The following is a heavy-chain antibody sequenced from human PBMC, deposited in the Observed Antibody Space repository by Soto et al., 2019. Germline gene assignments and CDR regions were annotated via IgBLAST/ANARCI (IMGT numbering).Heavy chain of an antibody. V-gene: IGHV5-51*01. CDR1: GYKVSTWHNFTSYW. CDR2: IYPGDSDT. Sequence: GESLKISCMGSGYKVSTWHNFTSYWIAWVRQMPGEGLEWMGIIYPGDSDTRYSPSFQGQVTISADKSINSVYLQWSSLKASDTATYYCARLGFNYDFWSGYYTVHHYYVIDVWGQGTTVTVS. J-gene: IGHJ6*02. CDR3: ARLGFNYDFWSGYYTVHHYYVIDV. D-gene: IGHD3-3*01.